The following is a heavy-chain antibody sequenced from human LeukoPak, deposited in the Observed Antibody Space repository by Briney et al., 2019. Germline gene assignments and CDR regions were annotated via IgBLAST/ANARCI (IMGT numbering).Heavy chain of an antibody. Sequence: GGSLRLSCAASRFTFSTYWMHWVRQAPGKGLVWVSRINSDGSSTGYADSVKGRFTIPRDNSKNTLYLQMNSLRAEDTAVYYCANPDYDSSTYVGDYWGQGTLVTVSS. CDR2: INSDGSST. V-gene: IGHV3-74*01. CDR3: ANPDYDSSTYVGDY. D-gene: IGHD3-22*01. CDR1: RFTFSTYW. J-gene: IGHJ4*02.